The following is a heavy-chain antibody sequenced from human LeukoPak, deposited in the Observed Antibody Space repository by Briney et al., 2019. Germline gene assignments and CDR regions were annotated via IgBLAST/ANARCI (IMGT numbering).Heavy chain of an antibody. CDR2: IFPGDSGT. J-gene: IGHJ3*01. CDR1: GYDFPSYY. V-gene: IGHV5-51*01. D-gene: IGHD3-22*01. Sequence: RGESLKISCVTSGYDFPSYYIAWVRQLPGKGPEWMGVIFPGDSGTRYNPAFKGQVTMSVDTSVDTAYLQWSSLKASDAAMYFCAKCRDYYDSSGFYTYDVWGHGTRVIV. CDR3: AKCRDYYDSSGFYTYDV.